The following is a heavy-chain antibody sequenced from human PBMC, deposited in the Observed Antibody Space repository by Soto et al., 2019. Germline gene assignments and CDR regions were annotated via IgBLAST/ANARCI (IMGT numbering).Heavy chain of an antibody. D-gene: IGHD2-15*01. V-gene: IGHV3-33*01. CDR1: GFTFNSYG. CDR2: IWFDGRNE. Sequence: QVQLVESGGGVVQPGRSLRLSCAASGFTFNSYGMHWVRQAPGKGLEWVAVIWFDGRNENYADSVKGRFTISRDNSKNTLYLQMNSLRGDDTAVYYCARAFRGGDYSWNYYYYGMDIWGQGTTVTVSS. J-gene: IGHJ6*02. CDR3: ARAFRGGDYSWNYYYYGMDI.